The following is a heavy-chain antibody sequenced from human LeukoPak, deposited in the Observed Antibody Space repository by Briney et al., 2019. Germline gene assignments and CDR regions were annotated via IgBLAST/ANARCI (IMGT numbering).Heavy chain of an antibody. CDR3: ASPQSSSSWRSLFDY. D-gene: IGHD6-13*01. CDR2: ISYDGSNK. J-gene: IGHJ4*02. Sequence: PGGSLRLSCAASGFTFSSYAMHWVRQAPGKGLEWVAVISYDGSNKYYADSVKGRFTISRDNSKNTLYLQMNSLRAEDTAVYYCASPQSSSSWRSLFDYWGQGTLVTVSS. V-gene: IGHV3-30-3*01. CDR1: GFTFSSYA.